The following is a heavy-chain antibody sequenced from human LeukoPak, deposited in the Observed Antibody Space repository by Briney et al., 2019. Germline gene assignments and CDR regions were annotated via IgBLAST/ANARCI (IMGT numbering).Heavy chain of an antibody. Sequence: GGSLRLSCAASGFTFSSYAMSWVRQAPGKGLEWVSAISGSGGSAYYADSVKGRFTISRDNSKSTLYLQMNSLRAEDTAVYYCAKVTGIVVVTAIYLDYWGQGTLVTVSS. J-gene: IGHJ4*02. CDR1: GFTFSSYA. V-gene: IGHV3-23*01. CDR2: ISGSGGSA. CDR3: AKVTGIVVVTAIYLDY. D-gene: IGHD2-21*02.